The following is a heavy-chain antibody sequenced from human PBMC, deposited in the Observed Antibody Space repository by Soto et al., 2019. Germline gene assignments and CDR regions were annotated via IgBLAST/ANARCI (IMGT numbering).Heavy chain of an antibody. D-gene: IGHD1-26*01. V-gene: IGHV3-33*01. CDR3: ARSLGAMAGNYYYYGMDV. Sequence: PVGSLRLSCAASGFTFSSYGMHWVRQAPGKGLEWVAVIWYDGSNKYYADSVKGRFTISRDNSKNTLYLQMNSLRAEDTAVYYCARSLGAMAGNYYYYGMDVWGQGTTVTVSS. CDR2: IWYDGSNK. CDR1: GFTFSSYG. J-gene: IGHJ6*02.